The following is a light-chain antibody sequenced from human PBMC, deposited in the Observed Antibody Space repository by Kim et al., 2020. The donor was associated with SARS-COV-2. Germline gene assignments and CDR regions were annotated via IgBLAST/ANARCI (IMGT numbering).Light chain of an antibody. J-gene: IGLJ2*01. CDR1: SGRIYDNY. Sequence: GTTVTMSRTRGSGRIYDNYVPWYQQRPGGVPAAVIYEDDQRPSGVSDRLSGSIDNSSNSASLTISGLRTEEEADYYCQSYNRDNVLFGGGTQLTVL. V-gene: IGLV6-57*03. CDR2: EDD. CDR3: QSYNRDNVL.